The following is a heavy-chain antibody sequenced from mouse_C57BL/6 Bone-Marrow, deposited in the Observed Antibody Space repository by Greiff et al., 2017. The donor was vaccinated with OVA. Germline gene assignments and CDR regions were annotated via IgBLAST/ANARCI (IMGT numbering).Heavy chain of an antibody. J-gene: IGHJ4*01. CDR1: GYTFTNYW. D-gene: IGHD2-3*01. CDR2: IYPGGGYT. Sequence: QVQLQQSGAELVRPGTSVKMSCKASGYTFTNYWIGWAKQRPEHGLEWIGDIYPGGGYTNYNEKFKGKATLTADKSSSTAYMQFSSLTSEDSAIYYCAIGDDGYLSSAMDYWGQGTSVTVSS. CDR3: AIGDDGYLSSAMDY. V-gene: IGHV1-63*01.